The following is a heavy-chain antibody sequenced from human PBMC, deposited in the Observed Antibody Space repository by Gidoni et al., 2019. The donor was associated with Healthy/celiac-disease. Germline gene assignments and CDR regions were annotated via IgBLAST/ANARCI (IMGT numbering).Heavy chain of an antibody. D-gene: IGHD3-10*01. Sequence: EVQLVESGGGLVQPGGSLRLSCAASGFTFSSYWMSWVRQAPGKGLEGVANIKQDGSEKYYVDSVKGRFTISRDNAKNSLYLQMNSLRAEDTAVYYCARDGDTMVRGVIIYDYYGMDVWGQGTTVTVSS. CDR2: IKQDGSEK. J-gene: IGHJ6*02. CDR3: ARDGDTMVRGVIIYDYYGMDV. V-gene: IGHV3-7*03. CDR1: GFTFSSYW.